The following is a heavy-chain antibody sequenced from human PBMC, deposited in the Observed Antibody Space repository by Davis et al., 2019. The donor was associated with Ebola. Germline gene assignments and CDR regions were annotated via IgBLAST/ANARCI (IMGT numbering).Heavy chain of an antibody. V-gene: IGHV3-23*01. D-gene: IGHD7-27*01. CDR2: ISGSGGST. CDR3: AKGTSADYWGYYGMDV. J-gene: IGHJ6*02. Sequence: GESLKISCAASGFTFSSYAMSWVRQAPGKGLEWVSAISGSGGSTYYADSVKGRFTISRDNSKNTLYLQMNSLRAEDTAVYYCAKGTSADYWGYYGMDVWGQGTTVTVSS. CDR1: GFTFSSYA.